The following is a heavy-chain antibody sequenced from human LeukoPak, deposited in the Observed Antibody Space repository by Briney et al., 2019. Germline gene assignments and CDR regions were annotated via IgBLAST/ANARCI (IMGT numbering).Heavy chain of an antibody. V-gene: IGHV4-30-2*01. CDR3: ARVEYTYGSWDWFDP. CDR1: GGSISSGGYY. Sequence: SKTLSLTCTVSGGSISSGGYYWSWIRQPPGKGLEWIGYIYHSGSTYYNPSLKSRVTISVDRSKNQFSLKLSSVTAADTAVYYCARVEYTYGSWDWFDPWGQGTLVTVSS. J-gene: IGHJ5*02. D-gene: IGHD5-18*01. CDR2: IYHSGST.